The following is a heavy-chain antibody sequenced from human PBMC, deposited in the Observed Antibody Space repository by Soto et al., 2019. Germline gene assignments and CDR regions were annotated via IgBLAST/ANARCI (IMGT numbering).Heavy chain of an antibody. J-gene: IGHJ6*02. D-gene: IGHD2-21*01. CDR3: ARDRVMRGNAYYYGMDV. V-gene: IGHV1-69*12. CDR1: GGTFSSFA. Sequence: QVLLVQSGAEVKKPGSSVRVSCRTSGGTFSSFAISWVRLAPGQGLEWMGVIVPMFAAPTYAQKFQGRVSITADESTRTAYMELSRLRSDDTAVYYRARDRVMRGNAYYYGMDVWGQGTTVTVSS. CDR2: IVPMFAAP.